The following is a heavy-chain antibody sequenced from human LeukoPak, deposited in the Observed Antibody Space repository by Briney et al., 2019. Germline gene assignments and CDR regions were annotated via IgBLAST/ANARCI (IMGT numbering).Heavy chain of an antibody. D-gene: IGHD6-19*01. V-gene: IGHV4-59*01. J-gene: IGHJ3*02. CDR1: GVSIRSKY. Sequence: SETLSLTCTVSGVSIRSKYWSWLRQPPGKRLEWLGYISSSGTTNYNPSLKSRVTISVDTSKNQFPLHLRSVTAADTAVYYCARDLAGPNDAFDIWGRGTMVTVSS. CDR3: ARDLAGPNDAFDI. CDR2: ISSSGTT.